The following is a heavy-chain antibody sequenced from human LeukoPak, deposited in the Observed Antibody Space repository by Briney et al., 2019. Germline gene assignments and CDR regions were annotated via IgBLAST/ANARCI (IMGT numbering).Heavy chain of an antibody. CDR1: GFTFSSYW. Sequence: PGGSLRLSCAASGFTFSSYWMHWVRQAPGKGLVWVSHINIDGSTTSSADSVKGRFTISRDNAKNTLYLQMNSLRAEDTAVYYCATIHQYSSGWYKGHWGQGTLVTVSS. CDR2: INIDGSTT. CDR3: ATIHQYSSGWYKGH. V-gene: IGHV3-74*01. J-gene: IGHJ4*02. D-gene: IGHD6-19*01.